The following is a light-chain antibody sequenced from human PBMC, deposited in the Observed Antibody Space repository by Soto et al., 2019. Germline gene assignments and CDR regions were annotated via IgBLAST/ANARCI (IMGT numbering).Light chain of an antibody. CDR1: QAIDNY. V-gene: IGKV1-27*01. Sequence: DIQMTQSPSSLSASVGDRVTVTCRASQAIDNYLAWYQQKPGKVPKLLIYAASTLHLGVPSRFSGSGSGTDFTLTISSLQPEDVATYYCQRYISGPRTFGQGTKVEIK. J-gene: IGKJ1*01. CDR2: AAS. CDR3: QRYISGPRT.